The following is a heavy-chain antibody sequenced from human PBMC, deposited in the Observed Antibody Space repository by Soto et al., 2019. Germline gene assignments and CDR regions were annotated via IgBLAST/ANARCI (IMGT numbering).Heavy chain of an antibody. CDR2: IYFSGST. CDR1: GGAISSYY. D-gene: IGHD6-6*01. J-gene: IGHJ4*02. CDR3: ARVSIAAPTYYFDY. V-gene: IGHV4-59*01. Sequence: QVQLQESGPGLVKPSETLSLTCSVSGGAISSYYWSWIRQPPGKRLEWMGYIYFSGSTKYNPSLKGGVSISRDTSKNQFSLKLSSVTAADTAVYYCARVSIAAPTYYFDYWGQGIRVTVSS.